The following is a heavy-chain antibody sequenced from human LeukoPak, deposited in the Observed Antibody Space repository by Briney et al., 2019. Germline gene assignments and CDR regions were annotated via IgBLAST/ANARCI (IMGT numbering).Heavy chain of an antibody. Sequence: GGSLRLSCEVSGFPFRSYSFNWVRQAPGKGLEWVSYISRDITTIYYADSVKGRFIISRDNAKNSLYLQMNSLRAEDTAVYYCARGGWNRQLGFDPWGQGTLVTVSS. V-gene: IGHV3-48*01. CDR2: ISRDITTI. CDR1: GFPFRSYS. CDR3: ARGGWNRQLGFDP. J-gene: IGHJ5*02. D-gene: IGHD1-1*01.